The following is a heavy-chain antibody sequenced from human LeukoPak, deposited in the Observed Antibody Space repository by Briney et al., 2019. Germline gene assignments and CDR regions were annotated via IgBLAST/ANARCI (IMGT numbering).Heavy chain of an antibody. CDR3: ARGATAHSDN. J-gene: IGHJ4*02. CDR1: GDSVSSNSVA. Sequence: SQTLSLTCAISGDSVSSNSVAWNWVRQSPSRGLEWLGRTYYRSKWYYEYAVSVKGRITINPDTSKNQFSLHLNSVTPEDTAVYYCARGATAHSDNWGQGTLVTVSS. CDR2: TYYRSKWYY. V-gene: IGHV6-1*01. D-gene: IGHD5-12*01.